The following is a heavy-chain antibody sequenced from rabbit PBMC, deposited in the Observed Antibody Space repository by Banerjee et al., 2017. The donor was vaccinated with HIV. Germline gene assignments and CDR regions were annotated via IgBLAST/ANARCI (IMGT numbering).Heavy chain of an antibody. CDR3: ARQSAL. J-gene: IGHJ6*01. V-gene: IGHV1S40*01. Sequence: QSLEESGGDLVKPGASLTLTCTASGFSFSSNYWLCWVRQAPGKGLEWIACIGAGSTYYATWAKGRFTISKTSSTTVTLQMTSLTAADTATYFCARQSALWGPGTLVTVS. D-gene: IGHD3-3*01. CDR1: GFSFSSNYW. CDR2: IGAGST.